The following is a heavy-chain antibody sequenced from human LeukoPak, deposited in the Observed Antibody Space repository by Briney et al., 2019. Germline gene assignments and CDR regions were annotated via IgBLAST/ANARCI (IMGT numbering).Heavy chain of an antibody. CDR2: IKSKIDGRTT. J-gene: IGHJ4*02. D-gene: IGHD3-9*01. V-gene: IGHV3-15*01. CDR1: GFTFSNAW. CDR3: TTVGEARVHYDILTGYYG. Sequence: GGSLRLSCAASGFTFSNAWMSWVRQAPGKGREWVGCIKSKIDGRTTDYAEPVKGRFTISRDDSKNTLYLQMNSLKTEDTAVYYCTTVGEARVHYDILTGYYGWGQGTLVTVSS.